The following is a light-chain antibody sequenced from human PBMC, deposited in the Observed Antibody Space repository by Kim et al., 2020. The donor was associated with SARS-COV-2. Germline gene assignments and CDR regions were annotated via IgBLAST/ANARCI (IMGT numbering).Light chain of an antibody. CDR2: DVS. V-gene: IGLV2-14*03. J-gene: IGLJ2*01. CDR1: SSDVGGYNK. Sequence: SITISCTGTSSDVGGYNKVSWYQHHPGKAPKLMIYDVSNRPSGVSNRFSGSESGNTASLTISGLQAEDEADYYCSSYTSSSALGVVFGGGTQLTVL. CDR3: SSYTSSSALGVV.